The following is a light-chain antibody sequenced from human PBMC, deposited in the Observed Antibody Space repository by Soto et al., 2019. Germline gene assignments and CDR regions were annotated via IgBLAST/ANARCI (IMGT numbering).Light chain of an antibody. CDR2: AAS. CDR1: QGISSW. V-gene: IGKV1-12*01. J-gene: IGKJ1*01. CDR3: QQSNSLPPT. Sequence: DIQMTQSPSSVSASVGDRVTITCRASQGISSWLAWYQQKPGKAPKLLIYAASSLQSGVPSRFSGSGSGTECTLPISRLQPEDFAAYYSQQSNSLPPTFGQGTKVEIK.